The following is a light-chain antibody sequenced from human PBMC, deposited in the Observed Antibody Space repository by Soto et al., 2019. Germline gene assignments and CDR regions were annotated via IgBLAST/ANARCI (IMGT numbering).Light chain of an antibody. Sequence: QPVLTQSPSASASLGASVKLTCTLSSGHSNYAIAWHQQQPEKGPRYLMKLNSDGSHSKGDGIPDRFSGSSSGAERYLTISRLQSEDEADYYCQTWGTGTPWVFGGGTQLTVL. CDR3: QTWGTGTPWV. CDR1: SGHSNYA. CDR2: LNSDGSH. V-gene: IGLV4-69*01. J-gene: IGLJ3*02.